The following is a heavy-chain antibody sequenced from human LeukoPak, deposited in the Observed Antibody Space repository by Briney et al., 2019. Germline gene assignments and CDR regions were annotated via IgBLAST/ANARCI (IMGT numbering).Heavy chain of an antibody. CDR1: GFTFSSYG. CDR2: ISYDGSNK. CDR3: AKDSGRYFDWLFYFDY. D-gene: IGHD3-9*01. Sequence: PGRSLRLSCAASGFTFSSYGMHWVRQAPGKGLEWVAVISYDGSNKYYADSVKGRFTISRDNSKNTLYLQMNSLRAEDTAVYYCAKDSGRYFDWLFYFDYWGQGTLVTVSS. J-gene: IGHJ4*02. V-gene: IGHV3-30*18.